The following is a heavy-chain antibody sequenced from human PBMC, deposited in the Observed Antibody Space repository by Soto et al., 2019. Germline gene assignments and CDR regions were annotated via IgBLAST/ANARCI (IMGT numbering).Heavy chain of an antibody. D-gene: IGHD6-13*01. CDR2: ISGSGGST. Sequence: HPGGSLRLSCAASGFTFSSYSMNWVRQAPGKGLEWVSAISGSGGSTYYADSVKGRFTISRDNSKNTLYLQMNSLRAEDTAVYYCAKIPHSSSWYLDAFDIWGQGTMVTVSS. J-gene: IGHJ3*02. CDR3: AKIPHSSSWYLDAFDI. CDR1: GFTFSSYS. V-gene: IGHV3-23*01.